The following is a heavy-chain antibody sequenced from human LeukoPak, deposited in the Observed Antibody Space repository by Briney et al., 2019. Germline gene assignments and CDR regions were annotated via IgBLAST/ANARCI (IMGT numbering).Heavy chain of an antibody. CDR3: ARSVNRITMVRGAPIDY. J-gene: IGHJ4*02. V-gene: IGHV1-3*01. D-gene: IGHD3-10*01. CDR2: INAGNGNT. Sequence: ASVKVSCKASRYTFTSYAMHWVRQAPGQRLEWMGWINAGNGNTKYSQKFQGRVTITRDTSASTAYMELSSLRSEDTAVYYCARSVNRITMVRGAPIDYWGQGTLVTVSS. CDR1: RYTFTSYA.